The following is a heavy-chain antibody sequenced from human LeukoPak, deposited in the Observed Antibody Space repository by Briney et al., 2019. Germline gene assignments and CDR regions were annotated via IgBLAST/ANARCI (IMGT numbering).Heavy chain of an antibody. Sequence: GRSLRLSCAASGFTFSSYAMHWVRQAPGKGLEWVAVISYDGSNKYYADSVKGRFTISRDNSKNTLYLQMNSLRAEDTAVDYFAMTPGTGYVMDVWAKGPRSPSP. D-gene: IGHD6-13*01. V-gene: IGHV3-30*04. CDR3: AMTPGTGYVMDV. J-gene: IGHJ6*02. CDR1: GFTFSSYA. CDR2: ISYDGSNK.